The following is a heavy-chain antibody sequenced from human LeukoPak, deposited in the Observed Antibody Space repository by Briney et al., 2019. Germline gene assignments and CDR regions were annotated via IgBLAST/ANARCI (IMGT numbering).Heavy chain of an antibody. V-gene: IGHV3-53*01. D-gene: IGHD4-17*01. CDR1: GFTVSSNY. CDR2: IYSGGTT. CDR3: ARGSGDVIDY. Sequence: GGSLRLSCAASGFTVSSNYMNWVRQAPGKGLEWVSVIYSGGTTYYADSVKGRFNISRDSSKKTLYLQMNSLRAEDTAVYYCARGSGDVIDYWGQGTLVTVSS. J-gene: IGHJ4*02.